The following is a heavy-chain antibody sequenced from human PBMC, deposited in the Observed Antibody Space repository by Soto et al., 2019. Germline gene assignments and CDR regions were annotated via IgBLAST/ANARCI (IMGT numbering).Heavy chain of an antibody. D-gene: IGHD1-26*01. CDR3: AREWELTSSPFDY. V-gene: IGHV3-21*01. CDR2: ISSSSSYI. J-gene: IGHJ4*02. Sequence: GGSLILSCAASGFTFSSYSMNWVRQAPGKGLEWVSSISSSSSYIYYADSVKGRFTISRDNAKNSLYLQMNSLRAEDTAVYYCAREWELTSSPFDYWGQGTLVTVSS. CDR1: GFTFSSYS.